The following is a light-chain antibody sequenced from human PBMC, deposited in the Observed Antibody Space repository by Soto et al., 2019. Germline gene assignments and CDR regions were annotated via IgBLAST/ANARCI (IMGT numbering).Light chain of an antibody. CDR1: QSISGS. J-gene: IGKJ4*01. V-gene: IGKV1-5*01. Sequence: DIQMTQSPSSLSASVGDRVTITWRASQSISGSLNWYQQKPGKAPKVLIWDASSLQRGVPSRFSGSGSGTEFTLTISSLQPDDFATYYCQQYNSYPLTFGGGTKVDIK. CDR2: DAS. CDR3: QQYNSYPLT.